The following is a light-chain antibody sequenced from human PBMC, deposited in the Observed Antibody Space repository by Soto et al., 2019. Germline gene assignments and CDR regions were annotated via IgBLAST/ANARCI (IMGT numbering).Light chain of an antibody. Sequence: EIVLTQSPGTLSLSPGERATLSCRASQSVSSSYLAWYQQKPGQAPRLLIYGASSRATGIPDRFSGRGPGTDFTLTISRLEPEDFAVYYCQQYGSSPTFGPGTKVDIK. CDR2: GAS. J-gene: IGKJ3*01. V-gene: IGKV3-20*01. CDR3: QQYGSSPT. CDR1: QSVSSSY.